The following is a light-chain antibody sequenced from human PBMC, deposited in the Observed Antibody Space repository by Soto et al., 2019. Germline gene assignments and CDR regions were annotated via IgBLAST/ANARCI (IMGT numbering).Light chain of an antibody. Sequence: DIQMTQSPSSLSASVGHRVTITCQASQDISNYLNWYQKKPGKAPKLLIYDASNLETGVPSRFSGSGSGTDFNFTISSLQPEDIATYFCQQYDYLPGTFGPGTTVDIK. CDR1: QDISNY. J-gene: IGKJ3*01. CDR3: QQYDYLPGT. V-gene: IGKV1-33*01. CDR2: DAS.